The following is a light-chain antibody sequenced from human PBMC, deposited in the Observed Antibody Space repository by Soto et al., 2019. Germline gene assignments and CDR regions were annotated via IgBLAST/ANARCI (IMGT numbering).Light chain of an antibody. CDR3: QQYNSYWT. Sequence: DIQMTQFPSTLSAFVGDRVTITCRASQSISNWLAWYQQKPGKAPKLLIYKASSLESGVPSRFSGSGSGTEFTLTISSLQPDDFATYYCQQYNSYWTFGQGTKVEIK. CDR1: QSISNW. CDR2: KAS. V-gene: IGKV1-5*03. J-gene: IGKJ1*01.